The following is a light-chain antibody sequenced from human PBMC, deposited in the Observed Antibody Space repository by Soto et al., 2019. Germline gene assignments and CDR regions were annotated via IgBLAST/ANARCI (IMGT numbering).Light chain of an antibody. CDR1: RSDIGSYNY. CDR2: GVS. J-gene: IGLJ1*01. Sequence: QSVLTQPASVSGSPGQSITISCSGTRSDIGSYNYAAWYQQFPGKTPKILIYGVSNRPSGVSSRFSGSKSGNTASLTISGLQAEEEADYYCISYTGSSTSYVFGSGTKVIVL. CDR3: ISYTGSSTSYV. V-gene: IGLV2-14*01.